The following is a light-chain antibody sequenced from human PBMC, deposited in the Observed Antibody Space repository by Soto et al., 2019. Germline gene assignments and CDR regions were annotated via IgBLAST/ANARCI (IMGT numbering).Light chain of an antibody. J-gene: IGLJ2*01. CDR2: DVS. Sequence: QSALTQPASVSGSRGQSITISCTGTSSDVGGYNYVSWYQQHPGKAPKLMIYDVSNRPSGVSNRFSGSKSGNTASLTISGLQAEDEADDYGSSYTSSSTLVVFGGGTKVTVL. CDR3: SSYTSSSTLVV. V-gene: IGLV2-14*01. CDR1: SSDVGGYNY.